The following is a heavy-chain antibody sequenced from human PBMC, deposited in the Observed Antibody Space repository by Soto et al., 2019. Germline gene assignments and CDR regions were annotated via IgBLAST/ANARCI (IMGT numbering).Heavy chain of an antibody. CDR1: GASMNSYH. J-gene: IGHJ5*02. V-gene: IGHV4-4*07. D-gene: IGHD6-13*01. Sequence: SETLSLTCTVSGASMNSYHWSWIRQPAGKGLEWIGHIHSSGSTNYNPSLKSRVTMSVDTSKNQFSLRLMSLMAADTAVYYCARDQGVAAAGITWFDPWGQGSLVTVSS. CDR2: IHSSGST. CDR3: ARDQGVAAAGITWFDP.